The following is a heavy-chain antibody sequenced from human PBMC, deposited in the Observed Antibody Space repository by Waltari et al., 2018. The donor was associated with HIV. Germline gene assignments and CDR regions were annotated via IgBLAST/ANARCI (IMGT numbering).Heavy chain of an antibody. D-gene: IGHD2-2*01. J-gene: IGHJ6*02. CDR3: ARGAPSLGVVVPAAPPHQDYYYYYGMDV. CDR2: VNPNSGNT. CDR1: GYTFTSYD. Sequence: QVQLVQSGAEVKKPGASVKVSCKASGYTFTSYDINWVRQATGQGLEWMGWVNPNSGNTGYAQKFQGRVTMTRNTSISTAYMELSSLRSEDTAVYYCARGAPSLGVVVPAAPPHQDYYYYYGMDVWGQGTTVTVSS. V-gene: IGHV1-8*01.